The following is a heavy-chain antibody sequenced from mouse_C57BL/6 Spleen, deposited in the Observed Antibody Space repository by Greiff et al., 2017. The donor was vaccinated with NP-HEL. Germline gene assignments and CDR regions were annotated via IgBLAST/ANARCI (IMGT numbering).Heavy chain of an antibody. CDR2: IDPSDSYT. Sequence: VKLQQPGAELVKPGASVKLSCKASGYTFTSYWMQWVKQRPGQGLEWIGEIDPSDSYTNYNQKFKGKATLTVDTSSSTAYMQLSSLTSEDSAVYYCARGSKLGRYFDYWGQGTTLTVSS. CDR1: GYTFTSYW. CDR3: ARGSKLGRYFDY. D-gene: IGHD4-1*01. J-gene: IGHJ2*01. V-gene: IGHV1-50*01.